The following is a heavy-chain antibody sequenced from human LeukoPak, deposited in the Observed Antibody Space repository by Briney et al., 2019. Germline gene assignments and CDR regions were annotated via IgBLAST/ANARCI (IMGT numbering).Heavy chain of an antibody. CDR3: ARVPPDYGDYVRAFDI. CDR2: IYFSGST. D-gene: IGHD4-17*01. Sequence: SQTLSLTCTVSGISISSAGYWSWIRQYPGKGLEWIGYIYFSGSTYYNPSLKSRVTISVDTSENHFSLKLSSVTAADTAVYYCARVPPDYGDYVRAFDIWGQGTKVTVSS. J-gene: IGHJ3*02. CDR1: GISISSAGY. V-gene: IGHV4-31*03.